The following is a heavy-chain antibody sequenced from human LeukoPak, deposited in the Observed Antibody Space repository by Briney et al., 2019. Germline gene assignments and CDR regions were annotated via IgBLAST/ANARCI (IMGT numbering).Heavy chain of an antibody. Sequence: GGSLRLSCAASGFTFSSYEMNWARQAPGKGLEWVSYISSSGSTIYYADSVKGRFTISRDNAKNSLYLQMNSLRAEDTAVYYCARCGLDSGSYYYYYYYMDVWSKGTTVTISS. CDR2: ISSSGSTI. V-gene: IGHV3-48*03. CDR1: GFTFSSYE. J-gene: IGHJ6*03. D-gene: IGHD1-26*01. CDR3: ARCGLDSGSYYYYYYYMDV.